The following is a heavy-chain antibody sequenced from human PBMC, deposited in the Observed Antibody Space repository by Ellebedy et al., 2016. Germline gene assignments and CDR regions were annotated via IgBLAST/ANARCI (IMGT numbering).Heavy chain of an antibody. Sequence: GGSLRLSCAASGFTFSGSAMHWVRQASGKGLEWVGRIRSKADSSATAYAASVKGRFTISRDDSENTAYLQMNSLKTEDTAVYYCTRYFDLDAFDIWGQGTMVTVSS. CDR2: IRSKADSSAT. CDR1: GFTFSGSA. J-gene: IGHJ3*02. V-gene: IGHV3-73*01. D-gene: IGHD3-9*01. CDR3: TRYFDLDAFDI.